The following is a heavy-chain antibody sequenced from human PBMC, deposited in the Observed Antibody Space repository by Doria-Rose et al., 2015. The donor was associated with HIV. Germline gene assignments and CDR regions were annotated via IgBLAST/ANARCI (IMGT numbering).Heavy chain of an antibody. D-gene: IGHD1-20*01. J-gene: IGHJ4*02. CDR2: TYIRGST. CDR3: ARTANWNDGRVDS. CDR1: GGSIGSGSYY. Sequence: QVQLQESGPGVVKPSQTLSLTCTVSGGSIGSGSYYWSWIRQPAGKGLEWIGRTYIRGSTDYNPSLQSRVTISVGTSKNQFSLEVNSVTAADTAVYYCARTANWNDGRVDSWGQGTSVIVSS. V-gene: IGHV4-61*02.